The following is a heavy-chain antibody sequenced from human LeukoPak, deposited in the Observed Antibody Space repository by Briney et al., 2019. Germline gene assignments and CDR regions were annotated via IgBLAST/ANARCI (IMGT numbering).Heavy chain of an antibody. J-gene: IGHJ4*02. V-gene: IGHV3-7*01. CDR3: ARDRGYCCSTSCYTVSDY. Sequence: GGSLRLSCAASGFTFSSYWMSWVRQAPGKGLEWVAKIKQDGSEKYYVDSVKGRFTISRDNAKNSLYLQMNSLRAEDTAVYYCARDRGYCCSTSCYTVSDYWGQGTLVTVSS. D-gene: IGHD2-2*02. CDR2: IKQDGSEK. CDR1: GFTFSSYW.